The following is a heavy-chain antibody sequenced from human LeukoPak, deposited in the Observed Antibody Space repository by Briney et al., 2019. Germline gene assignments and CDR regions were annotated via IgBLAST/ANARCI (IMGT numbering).Heavy chain of an antibody. J-gene: IGHJ3*02. V-gene: IGHV3-74*01. D-gene: IGHD5-24*01. CDR1: GFTFSSYW. CDR3: ARDQNGYNFRNRMTAFDI. Sequence: PGGTLRLSCAASGFTFSSYWMHWVRQAPGKGLVWVSRINSDGSSTSYADSVKGRFAISRDNANNSLSLQMNSLRAEDTAVYYCARDQNGYNFRNRMTAFDIWGHGTMVTVSS. CDR2: INSDGSST.